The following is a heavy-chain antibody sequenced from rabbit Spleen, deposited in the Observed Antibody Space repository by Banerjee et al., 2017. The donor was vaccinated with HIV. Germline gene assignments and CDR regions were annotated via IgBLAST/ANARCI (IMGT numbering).Heavy chain of an antibody. V-gene: IGHV1S40*01. D-gene: IGHD6-1*01. J-gene: IGHJ4*01. Sequence: QSLEESGGDLVKPGTSLTLTCKASGFSFSSSYWICWVRQAPGKGLEWIACIYTGSSGSTWYASWVNGRFTISKTSSTTVTLQMTSLTAADTATYFCARCYSVYSYAINLWGPGTLVTVS. CDR2: IYTGSSGST. CDR1: GFSFSSSYW. CDR3: ARCYSVYSYAINL.